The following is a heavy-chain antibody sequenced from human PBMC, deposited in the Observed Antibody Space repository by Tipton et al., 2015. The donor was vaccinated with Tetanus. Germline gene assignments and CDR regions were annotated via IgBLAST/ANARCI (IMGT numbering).Heavy chain of an antibody. Sequence: QLVQSGAEVKKAGESLKISCQGSGHSFTKYWIAWVRQKPGQGLEWMGLIYPDDSDTRYNPSFQGQVTISADKSITTAYLRWNSLKASDTAMYYCARRLGPYTGDQIWHFDLWGRGTLVTVSS. V-gene: IGHV5-51*01. CDR2: IYPDDSDT. CDR1: GHSFTKYW. J-gene: IGHJ2*01. D-gene: IGHD7-27*01. CDR3: ARRLGPYTGDQIWHFDL.